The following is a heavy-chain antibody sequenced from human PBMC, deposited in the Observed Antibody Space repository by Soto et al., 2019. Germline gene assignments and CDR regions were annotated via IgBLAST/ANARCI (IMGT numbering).Heavy chain of an antibody. CDR2: ISGYNGYT. V-gene: IGHV1-18*01. J-gene: IGHJ4*02. Sequence: QVQLMQSGAEVRRPGTSMRISCTTSGYNFNTYGIIWVRQAPGQGLEWMGWISGYNGYTKYAQNFEDRVTLSTDPSTSTAFLELRNLRSGDTALYFRARDRDYSHTDADIYYWGQGTLVTVSS. CDR3: ARDRDYSHTDADIYY. D-gene: IGHD3-16*01. CDR1: GYNFNTYG.